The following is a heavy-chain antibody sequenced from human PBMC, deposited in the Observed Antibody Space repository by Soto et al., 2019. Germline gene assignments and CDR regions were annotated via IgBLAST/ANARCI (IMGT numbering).Heavy chain of an antibody. Sequence: EVQLLESGGGLVQPGGSLRLSCAASGFTFSNYDMSWVRQAPGKGLEWVSTICGGGGRIYYADSVKGRFTISRDNSKNTLYMQMNSLRAEDTAVYYCAKRPASLVCFDYWGQGTLVTVSS. CDR3: AKRPASLVCFDY. CDR2: ICGGGGRI. V-gene: IGHV3-23*01. CDR1: GFTFSNYD. D-gene: IGHD2-2*01. J-gene: IGHJ4*02.